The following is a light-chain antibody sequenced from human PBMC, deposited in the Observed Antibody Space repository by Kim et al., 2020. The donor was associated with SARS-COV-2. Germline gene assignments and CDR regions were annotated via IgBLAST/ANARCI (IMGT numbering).Light chain of an antibody. CDR2: GAS. V-gene: IGKV3-20*01. CDR1: QSVPNSH. Sequence: EIVLTQSPGTLSLSPGERATLSCRTSQSVPNSHLTWYQQKPGQVPRVLIYGASYRATGIPDRCSGSGSGTDFTLTINRLEPEDFAVYYCQQGTVSPSFGPGTKVDIK. CDR3: QQGTVSPS. J-gene: IGKJ3*01.